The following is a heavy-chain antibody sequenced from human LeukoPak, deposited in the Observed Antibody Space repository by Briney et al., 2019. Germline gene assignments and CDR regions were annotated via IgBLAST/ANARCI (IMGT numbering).Heavy chain of an antibody. V-gene: IGHV4-61*01. J-gene: IGHJ3*02. D-gene: IGHD3-10*01. Sequence: SETLSLTCTVSGGSVSSGTYYWSWIRQPPREGLEWNGYIYYSGSTNYNPSLKSRVTISVDTSKNQFSLKLSSVTAADTAVYYCARVEWFGELSPFDIWGQGTMVTVSS. CDR3: ARVEWFGELSPFDI. CDR1: GGSVSSGTYY. CDR2: IYYSGST.